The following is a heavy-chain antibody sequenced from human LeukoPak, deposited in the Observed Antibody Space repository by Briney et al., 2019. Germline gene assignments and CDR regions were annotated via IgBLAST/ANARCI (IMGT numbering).Heavy chain of an antibody. CDR1: GFTFSSYA. CDR2: IADNGVST. V-gene: IGHV3-23*01. Sequence: GGSLRLSCATSGFTFSSYAMSWVRQAPGKGLKWVSTIADNGVSTHYADSVKGRFTISRDNSKNTLYLQMNSLRAEDTAVYYCARVIGYRYAFDIWGQGTMVTVSS. CDR3: ARVIGYRYAFDI. D-gene: IGHD3-16*02. J-gene: IGHJ3*02.